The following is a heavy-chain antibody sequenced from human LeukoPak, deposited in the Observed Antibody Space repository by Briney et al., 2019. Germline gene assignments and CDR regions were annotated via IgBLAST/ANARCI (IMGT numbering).Heavy chain of an antibody. D-gene: IGHD2-2*01. V-gene: IGHV4-39*01. J-gene: IGHJ5*02. CDR3: AVVVPAARWFDP. CDR1: GGSISSSSYY. CDR2: IYYSGST. Sequence: PSETLSLTCTVSGGSISSSSYYWGWIRQSPGKGLEWIGSIYYSGSTYYNPSLKSRVTISVDTSKNQFSLKLSSVTAADTAVHYCAVVVPAARWFDPWGQGTLVTVSS.